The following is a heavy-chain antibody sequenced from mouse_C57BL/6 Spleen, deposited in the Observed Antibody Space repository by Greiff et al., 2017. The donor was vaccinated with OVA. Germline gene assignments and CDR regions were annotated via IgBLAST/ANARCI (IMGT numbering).Heavy chain of an antibody. V-gene: IGHV1-26*01. D-gene: IGHD2-3*01. Sequence: VQLQQSGPELVKPGASVKISCKASGYTFTDYYMNWVKQSPGQSLEWIGDINPNNGGTSYNQKFKGKATLTVDKSSSTAYMELRSLTSEDSAVYYCARSGGYYDYWGQGTTLTVSS. J-gene: IGHJ2*01. CDR2: INPNNGGT. CDR1: GYTFTDYY. CDR3: ARSGGYYDY.